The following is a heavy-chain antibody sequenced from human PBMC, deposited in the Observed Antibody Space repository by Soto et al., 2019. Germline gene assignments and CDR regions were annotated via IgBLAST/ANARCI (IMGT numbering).Heavy chain of an antibody. V-gene: IGHV3-23*01. CDR1: GLTFSNYA. J-gene: IGHJ4*02. D-gene: IGHD4-4*01. CDR3: AKDFYRDAYTTGFFDY. Sequence: GSLRLSCATSGLTFSNYAMSWVRQAPGGGLEWVSSMSGSSSTTYYADSVKGRFTISRDNSKNTLSLQMNSLRAEDTAVYYCAKDFYRDAYTTGFFDYWGQGTLVTAPQ. CDR2: MSGSSSTT.